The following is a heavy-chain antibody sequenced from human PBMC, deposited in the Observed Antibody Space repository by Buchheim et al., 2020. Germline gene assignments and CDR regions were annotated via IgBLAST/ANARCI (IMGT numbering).Heavy chain of an antibody. CDR2: INSDGSST. V-gene: IGHV3-74*01. CDR3: ARVNRDCSGGSCYSRVYYYYYYGMDV. CDR1: GFTFSSYW. D-gene: IGHD2-15*01. J-gene: IGHJ6*02. Sequence: EVQLVESGGGLVQPGGSLRLSCAASGFTFSSYWMHWVRQAPGKGLVWVSRINSDGSSTSYADSVKGRFTISRDNAKNTLYLQMNSLRAEDTAVYYCARVNRDCSGGSCYSRVYYYYYYGMDVWGQGTT.